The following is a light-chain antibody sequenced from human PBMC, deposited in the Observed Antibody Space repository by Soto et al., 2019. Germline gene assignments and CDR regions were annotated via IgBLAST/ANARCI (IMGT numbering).Light chain of an antibody. V-gene: IGLV2-11*01. CDR1: SSDVGGYDS. J-gene: IGLJ1*01. CDR3: CSYAGNSLFV. Sequence: QSALTQPRSVSGSPGQSVTISCTGTSSDVGGYDSVSWYQQHPGKAPKLMIYDVNKRPSGVPDRFSGSKSGNTASLTISGLQAEDEADYYCCSYAGNSLFVFGAGTKLTVL. CDR2: DVN.